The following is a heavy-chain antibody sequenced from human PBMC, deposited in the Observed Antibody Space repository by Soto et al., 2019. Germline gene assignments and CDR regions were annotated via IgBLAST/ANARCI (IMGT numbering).Heavy chain of an antibody. J-gene: IGHJ6*02. CDR2: INPKSGAT. D-gene: IGHD3-22*01. CDR1: GYTFTDYY. Sequence: ASVKVSCKASGYTFTDYYLHCVRQAPGQGLEWMGWINPKSGATHYSQKFQGWVTVTRDTSISTANMEVSRLTSDDTAVYYCARESSGYGGYYYYGMDVWGQGTTVTVSS. V-gene: IGHV1-2*04. CDR3: ARESSGYGGYYYYGMDV.